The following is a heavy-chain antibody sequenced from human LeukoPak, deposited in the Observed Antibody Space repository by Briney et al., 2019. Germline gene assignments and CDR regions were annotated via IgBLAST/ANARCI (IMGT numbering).Heavy chain of an antibody. Sequence: SETLSLTCTVSGGSISSGDYYWSWIRQPPGKGLEWIGSIYYSGSTYYNPSLKSRVTISVDTSKNQFSLKLSSVTAADTAVYYCARRQYCSSTSCHFDYWGQGTLVTVSS. J-gene: IGHJ4*02. CDR2: IYYSGST. CDR3: ARRQYCSSTSCHFDY. D-gene: IGHD2-2*01. CDR1: GGSISSGDYY. V-gene: IGHV4-39*01.